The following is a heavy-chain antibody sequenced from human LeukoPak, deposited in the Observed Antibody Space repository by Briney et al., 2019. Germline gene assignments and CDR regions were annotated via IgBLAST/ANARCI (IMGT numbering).Heavy chain of an antibody. CDR2: IYYSGST. CDR3: ARAGIAAAGFDY. CDR1: GGSISSGGYY. D-gene: IGHD6-13*01. V-gene: IGHV4-31*03. Sequence: SETLSLTCTVSGGSISSGGYYWSWIRQHPGKGLEWIGYIYYSGSTYYNPSLKSRVTISVDTSKNQFSLKLSSVTAADTAVYYCARAGIAAAGFDYWGQGTLVTVSS. J-gene: IGHJ4*02.